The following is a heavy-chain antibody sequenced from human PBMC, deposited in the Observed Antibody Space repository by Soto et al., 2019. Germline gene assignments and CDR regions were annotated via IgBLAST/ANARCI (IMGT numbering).Heavy chain of an antibody. CDR2: IYYSGST. CDR3: ARASYGSGSYGHWFDP. V-gene: IGHV4-59*01. J-gene: IGHJ5*02. Sequence: TLSLTCTVSGGSISSYYWSWIRQPPGKGLEWIGYIYYSGSTNYNPSLKSRVTISVDTSKNQFSLKLSSVTAADTAVYYCARASYGSGSYGHWFDPWGQGTLVTVSS. CDR1: GGSISSYY. D-gene: IGHD3-10*01.